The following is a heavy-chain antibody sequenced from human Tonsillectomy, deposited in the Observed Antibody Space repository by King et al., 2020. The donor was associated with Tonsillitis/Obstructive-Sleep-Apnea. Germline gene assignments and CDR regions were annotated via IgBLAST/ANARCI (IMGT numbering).Heavy chain of an antibody. V-gene: IGHV4-59*01. CDR3: ARVDMVRGVSGWFDP. D-gene: IGHD3-10*01. CDR1: GGSISSYY. CDR2: IYYSGST. J-gene: IGHJ5*02. Sequence: VQLQESGPGLVKPSETLSLTCTISGGSISSYYWSWSRQPPGKGLEWIGYIYYSGSTNYNHSLKSRVTISVDTSKNQFSLKLSSVTAADTAVYYCARVDMVRGVSGWFDPWGQGTLVTVSS.